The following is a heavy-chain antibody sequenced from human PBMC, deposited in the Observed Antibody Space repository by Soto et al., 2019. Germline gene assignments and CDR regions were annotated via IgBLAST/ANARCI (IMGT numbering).Heavy chain of an antibody. CDR2: IYYSGST. D-gene: IGHD3-10*01. CDR3: ARSVNYGSGSYFVP. CDR1: GGSISSYY. Sequence: PSETLSLTCTVSGGSISSYYWSWIRQPPGKGLEWIGYIYYSGSTNYNPSLKSRVTISVDTSKNQFSLKLSSVTAADTAVYYCARSVNYGSGSYFVPWGQGTLVTVSS. J-gene: IGHJ4*02. V-gene: IGHV4-59*08.